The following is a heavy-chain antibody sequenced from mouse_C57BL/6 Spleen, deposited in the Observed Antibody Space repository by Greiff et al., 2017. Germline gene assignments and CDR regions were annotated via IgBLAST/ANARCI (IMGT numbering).Heavy chain of an antibody. CDR1: GFNIKDYY. CDR3: TTGWEDYFDY. CDR2: IDPEDGDT. J-gene: IGHJ2*01. D-gene: IGHD1-1*02. Sequence: VQLQQSGAELVRPGASVTLSCTASGFNIKDYYMHWVKQRPEQGLEWIGRIDPEDGDTAYAPKFQGKATMTADTSSNTAYLPLSSLTSEDTAVYYCTTGWEDYFDYWGQGTTLTVSS. V-gene: IGHV14-1*01.